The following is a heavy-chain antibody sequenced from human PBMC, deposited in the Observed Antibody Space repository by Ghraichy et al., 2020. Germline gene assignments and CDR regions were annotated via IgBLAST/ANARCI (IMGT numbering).Heavy chain of an antibody. CDR3: ARNRYYDSGGDYYYYGMDV. J-gene: IGHJ6*02. Sequence: SVKVSCKASGGTFSSYAISWVRQAPGQGLEWMGGIIPIFGTANYAQKFQGRVTITADESTSTAYMELSSLRSEDTAVYYCARNRYYDSGGDYYYYGMDVWGQGPTVTVSS. CDR2: IIPIFGTA. V-gene: IGHV1-69*13. D-gene: IGHD3-22*01. CDR1: GGTFSSYA.